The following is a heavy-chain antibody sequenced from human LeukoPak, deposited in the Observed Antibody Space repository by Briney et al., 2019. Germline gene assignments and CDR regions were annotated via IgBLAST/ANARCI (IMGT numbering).Heavy chain of an antibody. Sequence: GGSLRLSCAASGFTLSSDAISCVRQSPGHGREAGSAIGGSVGSTYYADSVKGLFTISRDTSKNSLYLQMNSLRAEDTAVYYCARDPLLRAAEYFQHWGQGTLVTVSS. J-gene: IGHJ1*01. CDR3: ARDPLLRAAEYFQH. V-gene: IGHV3-23*01. CDR1: GFTLSSDA. CDR2: IGGSVGST. D-gene: IGHD2-15*01.